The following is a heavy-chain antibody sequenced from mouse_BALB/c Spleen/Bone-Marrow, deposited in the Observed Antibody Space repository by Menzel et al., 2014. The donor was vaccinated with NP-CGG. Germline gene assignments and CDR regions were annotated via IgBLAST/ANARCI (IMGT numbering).Heavy chain of an antibody. CDR3: ARWEYYAMDY. CDR2: IDPANGNT. V-gene: IGHV14-3*02. D-gene: IGHD4-1*01. Sequence: VQLQQSGAELVKPGASVKLSCTASGFNIKDTYMHWVRQRPEQGLEWIGRIDPANGNTKYDPKFQGKATITADASSNTAYLQLSSLTSEDTAVYYCARWEYYAMDYWGQGTSVTVSS. CDR1: GFNIKDTY. J-gene: IGHJ4*01.